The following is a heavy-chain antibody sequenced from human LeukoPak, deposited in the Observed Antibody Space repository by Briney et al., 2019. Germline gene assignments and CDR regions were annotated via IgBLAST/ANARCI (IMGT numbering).Heavy chain of an antibody. Sequence: GGSLRLSCAASGFTFSSYLMSWVRQAPGKGLEWVANIKQDGSEKYYVDSVKGRFTISRDNAKNSLYPQMNSLRAEDTAVYYCARVRGSGSYMYYFDYWGQGTLVSVSS. CDR3: ARVRGSGSYMYYFDY. D-gene: IGHD3-10*01. V-gene: IGHV3-7*01. J-gene: IGHJ4*02. CDR2: IKQDGSEK. CDR1: GFTFSSYL.